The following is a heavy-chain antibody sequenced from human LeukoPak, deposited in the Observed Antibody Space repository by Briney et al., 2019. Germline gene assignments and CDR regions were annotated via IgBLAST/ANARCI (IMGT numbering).Heavy chain of an antibody. CDR3: AKDRGALLRYFDSFDY. V-gene: IGHV3-23*01. CDR2: ISRDDFT. D-gene: IGHD3-9*01. J-gene: IGHJ4*02. Sequence: PGASLRLSCVASGFTFRDYSMAWVRQLPGGGLEWVSAISRDDFTVYPDPLKRRFTISRDNSKNTLYLQMISLRAEDTAVYYCAKDRGALLRYFDSFDYWGQGTLVTVSS. CDR1: GFTFRDYS.